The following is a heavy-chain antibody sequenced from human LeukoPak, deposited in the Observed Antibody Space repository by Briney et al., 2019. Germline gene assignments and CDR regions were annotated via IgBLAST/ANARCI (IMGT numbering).Heavy chain of an antibody. D-gene: IGHD3-10*01. CDR1: GFTFSSYW. Sequence: GGSLRLSCAASGFTFSSYWMHWVRQAPGKGLMWVSRMKSDGSSTSYADSVKGRFTISRDNAKNTLYLQMNSLRAEDTAVYYCAVRQGGSYTGESDYWGQGTLVTVS. J-gene: IGHJ4*02. V-gene: IGHV3-74*01. CDR2: MKSDGSST. CDR3: AVRQGGSYTGESDY.